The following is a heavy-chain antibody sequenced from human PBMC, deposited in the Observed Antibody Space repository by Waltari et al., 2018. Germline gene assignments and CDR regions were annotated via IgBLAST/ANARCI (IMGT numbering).Heavy chain of an antibody. D-gene: IGHD3-9*01. CDR1: GFTVSSNY. Sequence: EGQLVEPGVGVIQPGGSLRLSCAASGFTVSSNYMRWVRKATGKGLEWVSVIYSGGSTYYADSVKGRFTISRDNSKNTLYLQMNSLRAEDTAVYYCARPGQSPLDWFAFDIWGQGTMVTVSS. J-gene: IGHJ3*02. CDR3: ARPGQSPLDWFAFDI. CDR2: IYSGGST. V-gene: IGHV3-53*01.